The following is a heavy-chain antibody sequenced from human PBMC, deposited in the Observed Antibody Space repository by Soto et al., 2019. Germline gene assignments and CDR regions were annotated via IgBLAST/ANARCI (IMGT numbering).Heavy chain of an antibody. CDR1: GFTFGDYA. CDR2: IRSKAYGGTT. CDR3: TSAAGTWAEYYYGMDV. Sequence: GGSLRLSCTASGFTFGDYAMSWFRQAPGKGQEWVGFIRSKAYGGTTEYAASVKGRFTISRDDSKSIAYLQMNSLKTEDTAVYYCTSAAGTWAEYYYGMDVWGQGTTVTVSS. V-gene: IGHV3-49*03. D-gene: IGHD6-13*01. J-gene: IGHJ6*02.